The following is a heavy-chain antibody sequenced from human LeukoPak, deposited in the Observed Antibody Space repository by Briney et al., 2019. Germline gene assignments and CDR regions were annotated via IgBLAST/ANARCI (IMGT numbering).Heavy chain of an antibody. CDR2: IYYTGRT. CDR1: GVSISSGGYY. CDR3: ARDRSGSPSLNAFDI. Sequence: SETLSLTCTVSGVSISSGGYYWSWIRQHPGKGLECIGYIYYTGRTYYNPSLKSRVTISIDTSRSQFSLRLSSVTAADTAVYYCARDRSGSPSLNAFDIWGQGTMVTVSS. D-gene: IGHD3-10*01. V-gene: IGHV4-31*03. J-gene: IGHJ3*02.